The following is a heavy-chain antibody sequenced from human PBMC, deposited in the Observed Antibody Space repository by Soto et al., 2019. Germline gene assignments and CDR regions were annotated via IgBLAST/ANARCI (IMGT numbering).Heavy chain of an antibody. V-gene: IGHV3-9*01. J-gene: IGHJ6*02. CDR1: GFNFDDYA. CDR3: ASSGSLEANYYYGMDV. D-gene: IGHD1-26*01. CDR2: LSWNSDVM. Sequence: EVQLVESGGGLVQPGRSLRLSCAASGFNFDDYAMHWVRQVPGKGLDWVASLSWNSDVMAYADSVKGRFTISRDNAKHSLYLQMNSLRSEDTAFYCCASSGSLEANYYYGMDVWGQGTTVTVSS.